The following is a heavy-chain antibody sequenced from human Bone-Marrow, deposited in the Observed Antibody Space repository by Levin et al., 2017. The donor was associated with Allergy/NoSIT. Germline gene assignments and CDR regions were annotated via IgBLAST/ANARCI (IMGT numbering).Heavy chain of an antibody. Sequence: GGSLRLSCAASGFIFSNFAMSWVRQAPGRGLEWVSGISGSGATSYYAGFAKGRFIISRDRSKDTLSLQMNSLGGEDTATYFCVKSRIVAQRGFRYYHHGIDVWGQGTTVTVSS. V-gene: IGHV3-23*01. CDR2: ISGSGATS. J-gene: IGHJ6*02. CDR1: GFIFSNFA. D-gene: IGHD5-12*01. CDR3: VKSRIVAQRGFRYYHHGIDV.